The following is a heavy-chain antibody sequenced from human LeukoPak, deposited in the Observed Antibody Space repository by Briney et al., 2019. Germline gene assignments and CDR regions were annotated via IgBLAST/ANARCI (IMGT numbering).Heavy chain of an antibody. Sequence: SETLSLTCAVSGYSISSSYYWGWIRQPPGKGLEGIGTIYHSGSTHYNPSLKSRVTLSVDTSKNQFSLKLRSVTAADTAVYYCASLPSNTVTHDYWGQGTLVTVSS. CDR1: GYSISSSYY. CDR3: ASLPSNTVTHDY. D-gene: IGHD4-11*01. J-gene: IGHJ4*02. CDR2: IYHSGST. V-gene: IGHV4-38-2*01.